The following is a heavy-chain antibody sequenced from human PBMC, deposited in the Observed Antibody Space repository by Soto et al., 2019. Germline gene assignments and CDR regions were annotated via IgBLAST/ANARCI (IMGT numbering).Heavy chain of an antibody. V-gene: IGHV3-21*01. CDR3: ARDTNYYASGSGVDY. Sequence: GGPLRLSCAASGFTFSSYSMNWVRQAPGKGLEWVSSISSDSTYIHYGDSMKGRFTISRDNAKNSLSLQMNSLRAEDTAVYFCARDTNYYASGSGVDYWGQGILVTVSS. J-gene: IGHJ4*02. CDR1: GFTFSSYS. CDR2: ISSDSTYI. D-gene: IGHD3-10*01.